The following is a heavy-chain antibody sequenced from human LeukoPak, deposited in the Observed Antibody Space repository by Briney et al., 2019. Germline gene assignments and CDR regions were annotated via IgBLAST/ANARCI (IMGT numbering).Heavy chain of an antibody. CDR1: GFTFSSYW. V-gene: IGHV3-7*01. Sequence: GGSLRLSCAASGFTFSSYWMSWVRQAPGKGLEWVANIKQDGSEKYYVDSVKGRFTISRDNAKNSLYLQMNSLRAEDTAVYYCARIMYSSGWTPFDYWGQGTLVTVSS. CDR2: IKQDGSEK. CDR3: ARIMYSSGWTPFDY. J-gene: IGHJ4*02. D-gene: IGHD6-19*01.